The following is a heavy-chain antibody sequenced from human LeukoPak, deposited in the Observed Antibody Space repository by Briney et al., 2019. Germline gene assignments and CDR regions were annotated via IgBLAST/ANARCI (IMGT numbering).Heavy chain of an antibody. D-gene: IGHD5-18*01. CDR3: AKDIGQLWYFYYYYYGMDV. Sequence: GGSLRLSCAASGFTFSSYGMHGVRQAPGKGLEWVAVISYDGSNKYYADSVKGRFTISRDNSENTLYLQMNSLRAEDTAVYYCAKDIGQLWYFYYYYYGMDVWGKGTTVTVSS. CDR1: GFTFSSYG. V-gene: IGHV3-30*18. CDR2: ISYDGSNK. J-gene: IGHJ6*04.